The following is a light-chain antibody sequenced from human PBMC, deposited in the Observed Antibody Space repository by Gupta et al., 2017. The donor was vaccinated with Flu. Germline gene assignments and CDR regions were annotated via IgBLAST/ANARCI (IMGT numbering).Light chain of an antibody. V-gene: IGKV1-5*03. Sequence: DIQMTQSPSTLSASVGDRVTITCRASQSINNWLAWYQQKPGTAPKLLIYEASNLHSGVLSRFSGSGSGTEFTLTISSLEPGDFATYYCQQCHSYPYTFGQGTKLEIK. CDR1: QSINNW. CDR3: QQCHSYPYT. J-gene: IGKJ2*01. CDR2: EAS.